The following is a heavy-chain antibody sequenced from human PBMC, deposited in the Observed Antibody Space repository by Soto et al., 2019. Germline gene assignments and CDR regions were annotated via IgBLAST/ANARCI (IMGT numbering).Heavy chain of an antibody. CDR1: GGSISSYY. V-gene: IGHV4-59*08. CDR2: IYYSGST. J-gene: IGHJ6*03. Sequence: SETLSLTCTVSGGSISSYYWSWIRQPPGKGLEWIGYIYYSGSTNYNPSLKSRVTISVDTSKNQFSLKLSSVTAADTAVYYCARQVYYYYYMDVWGKGTTVTVSS. CDR3: ARQVYYYYYMDV.